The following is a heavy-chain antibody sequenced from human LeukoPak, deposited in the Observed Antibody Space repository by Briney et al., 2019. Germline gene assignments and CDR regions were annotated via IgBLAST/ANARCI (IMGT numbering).Heavy chain of an antibody. CDR3: ARRVVVAAAPYYFDY. CDR1: GFTFSSYW. V-gene: IGHV3-74*01. Sequence: GGSLRLSCAASGFTFSSYWMHWVRQGPGKGLVWVSRINSDGSSTNYADSVRGRFTISRDNAENTLYLQMNSLRVEDTAVYYCARRVVVAAAPYYFDYWGQGTLVTVSS. CDR2: INSDGSST. J-gene: IGHJ4*02. D-gene: IGHD2-2*01.